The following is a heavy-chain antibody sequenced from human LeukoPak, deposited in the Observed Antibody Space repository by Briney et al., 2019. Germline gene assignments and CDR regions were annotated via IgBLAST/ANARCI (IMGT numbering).Heavy chain of an antibody. V-gene: IGHV3-43*02. J-gene: IGHJ4*02. D-gene: IGHD3-22*01. CDR3: AKDTQSFYDSSGYHYVGDIYFDH. Sequence: GGSLRLSCAASGFTFDDYAMHWVRHAPGKGLEWVSLISGDGDSTYYADSVKGRFTISRDDSKNSLYLQMDSLRTEDTALYYCAKDTQSFYDSSGYHYVGDIYFDHWGQGTLVTVSS. CDR2: ISGDGDST. CDR1: GFTFDDYA.